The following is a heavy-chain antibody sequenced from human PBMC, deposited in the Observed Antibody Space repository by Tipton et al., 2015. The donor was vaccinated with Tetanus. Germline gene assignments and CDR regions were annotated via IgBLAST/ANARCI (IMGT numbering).Heavy chain of an antibody. J-gene: IGHJ4*02. CDR3: ARDGAPRITMVRGVVGDY. Sequence: SLRLSCAASGFTFSNYGMHWVRQAPGKGLEWVAVISNDGSRQYYADSVKGRFTISRDNSKNTLYLQMNSLRAEDTAVYHCARDGAPRITMVRGVVGDYWGQGTLVTVSS. V-gene: IGHV3-30*03. CDR1: GFTFSNYG. CDR2: ISNDGSRQ. D-gene: IGHD3-10*01.